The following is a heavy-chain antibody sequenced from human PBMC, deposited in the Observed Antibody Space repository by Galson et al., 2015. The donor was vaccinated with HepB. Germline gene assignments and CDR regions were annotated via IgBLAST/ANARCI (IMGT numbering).Heavy chain of an antibody. D-gene: IGHD3-9*01. CDR3: ARDYDILTGYYPRWFDP. V-gene: IGHV1-46*01. J-gene: IGHJ5*02. Sequence: SVKVSCKASGYTFTSYYMHWVRQAPGQGLEWTGIINPSGGSTSYAQKFQGRVTMTRDTSTSTVYMELSSLRSEDTAVYYCARDYDILTGYYPRWFDPWGQGTLVTVSS. CDR1: GYTFTSYY. CDR2: INPSGGST.